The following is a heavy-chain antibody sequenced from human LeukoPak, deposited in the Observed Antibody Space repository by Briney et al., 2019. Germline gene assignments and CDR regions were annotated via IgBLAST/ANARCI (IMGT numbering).Heavy chain of an antibody. V-gene: IGHV1-69*05. CDR3: ARDIHSSGWRDWYFDL. Sequence: SVKVSCKASGGTFSSYAISWVRQAPGQGLEWMGGIIPIFGSANYAQKFQGRVTITTDESTSTAYMELSSLRSEDTAVYYCARDIHSSGWRDWYFDLWGRGTLVTVSS. CDR2: IIPIFGSA. CDR1: GGTFSSYA. D-gene: IGHD6-19*01. J-gene: IGHJ2*01.